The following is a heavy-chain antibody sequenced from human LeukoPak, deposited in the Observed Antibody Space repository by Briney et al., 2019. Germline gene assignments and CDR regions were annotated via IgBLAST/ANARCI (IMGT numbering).Heavy chain of an antibody. CDR2: IRNKAYGGTT. D-gene: IGHD3-9*01. J-gene: IGHJ6*03. CDR3: ARDGVLRYFDWLLPYYMDV. Sequence: GGSLRLSCTASGFTFGDYAMSWVRQAPGKGLEWVGFIRNKAYGGTTEYAASVKGRFTISRDDSKSIAYLQMNSLRAEDTAVYYCARDGVLRYFDWLLPYYMDVWGKGTTVTISS. V-gene: IGHV3-49*04. CDR1: GFTFGDYA.